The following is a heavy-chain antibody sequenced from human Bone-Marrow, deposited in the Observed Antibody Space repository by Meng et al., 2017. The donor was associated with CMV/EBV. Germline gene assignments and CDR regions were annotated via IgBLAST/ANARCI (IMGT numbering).Heavy chain of an antibody. CDR2: FYYSGST. Sequence: SETLSLTCTVSGGSISSSSYYWGWIRQPPGKGLEWIGSFYYSGSTYYNPSLESRVTISVDTSKTQFSLKLSSVTAADTAVYYCARMRLSGWADYWGQGTLVTASS. J-gene: IGHJ4*02. CDR3: ARMRLSGWADY. CDR1: GGSISSSSYY. V-gene: IGHV4-39*01. D-gene: IGHD3-16*02.